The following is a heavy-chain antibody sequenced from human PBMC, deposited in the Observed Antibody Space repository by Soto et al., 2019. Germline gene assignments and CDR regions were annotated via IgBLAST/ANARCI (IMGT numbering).Heavy chain of an antibody. Sequence: QVQLVESGGGVVQPGRSLRLSCAASGFTFSSYAMHWVRQAPGKGLEGVAVISYDGNNKYYADSVKGRFTISRDDSKNTLYLQMNSLRAEDTAVYYCARESWVYWGQGTLVTVSS. J-gene: IGHJ4*02. D-gene: IGHD1-26*01. CDR1: GFTFSSYA. CDR3: ARESWVY. V-gene: IGHV3-30-3*01. CDR2: ISYDGNNK.